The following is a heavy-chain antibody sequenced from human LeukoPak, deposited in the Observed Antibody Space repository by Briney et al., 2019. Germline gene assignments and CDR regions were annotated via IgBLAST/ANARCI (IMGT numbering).Heavy chain of an antibody. D-gene: IGHD3-16*01. CDR1: GFTFSNYA. V-gene: IGHV3-23*05. Sequence: GGSLRLSRAASGFTFSNYAMSWVRQAPGKGLEWVSAITDSGTSTYYADSVKGRFTISRDNSKNTLYLQMNSLRAEDTAVYYCAKLGIMRPLDYWGQGTLVTVSS. CDR2: ITDSGTST. J-gene: IGHJ4*02. CDR3: AKLGIMRPLDY.